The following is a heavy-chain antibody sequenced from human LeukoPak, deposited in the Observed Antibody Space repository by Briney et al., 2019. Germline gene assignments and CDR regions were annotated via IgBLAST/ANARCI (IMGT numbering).Heavy chain of an antibody. V-gene: IGHV4-59*02. J-gene: IGHJ4*02. Sequence: PSETLSLTCTVSGGSVSGYYWSWIRQPPGEGLEWIGHIYYSGSTNYNPSLKSRLTISLDTSKNQFSLNLSSLTAADTAVYYYAREQKSGSYRPFDYWGQGTLVTVSS. CDR1: GGSVSGYY. CDR3: AREQKSGSYRPFDY. CDR2: IYYSGST. D-gene: IGHD1-26*01.